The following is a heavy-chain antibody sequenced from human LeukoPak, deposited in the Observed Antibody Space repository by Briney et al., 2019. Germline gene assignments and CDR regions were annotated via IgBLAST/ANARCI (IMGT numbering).Heavy chain of an antibody. Sequence: NPSETLSLTCTVSGGSISSSTYYWGWIRQPPGKGLEWIGSIYYTGSTNYNPSLKSRVTISADTSKNQFSLKLSSVTAADTAVYYCARGLRGPGRYSSSFLPYYFDYWGQGTLVTVSS. CDR2: IYYTGST. V-gene: IGHV4-39*07. J-gene: IGHJ4*02. CDR3: ARGLRGPGRYSSSFLPYYFDY. D-gene: IGHD6-6*01. CDR1: GGSISSSTYY.